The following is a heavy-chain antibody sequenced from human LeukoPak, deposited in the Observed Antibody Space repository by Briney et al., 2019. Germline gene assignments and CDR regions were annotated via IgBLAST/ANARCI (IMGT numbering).Heavy chain of an antibody. V-gene: IGHV4-4*02. Sequence: PSGTLSLTCAVSGGSISSSNWWSWVRQPPGKGLEWIGEIYHSGSTYYNPSLKSRVTISVDRSKNQFSLKLSSVTAADTAVYYCARDPYYDFWSGYYTDYYYYMDVWGKGTTVTVSS. CDR3: ARDPYYDFWSGYYTDYYYYMDV. D-gene: IGHD3-3*01. CDR1: GGSISSSNW. CDR2: IYHSGST. J-gene: IGHJ6*03.